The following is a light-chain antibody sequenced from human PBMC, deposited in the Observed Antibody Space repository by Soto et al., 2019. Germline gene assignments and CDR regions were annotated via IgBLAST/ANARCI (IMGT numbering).Light chain of an antibody. CDR1: QSVNNF. CDR2: DAS. J-gene: IGKJ5*01. CDR3: QQYHNWPIT. Sequence: EIVLTQSPATLSLSPGERATLSCRASQSVNNFLAWYQQKPGQAPRLLIYDASNRATGIPARFSGSRSGTDFTLTISSLQSEDFAVYYCQQYHNWPITFGQGTRLEI. V-gene: IGKV3-11*01.